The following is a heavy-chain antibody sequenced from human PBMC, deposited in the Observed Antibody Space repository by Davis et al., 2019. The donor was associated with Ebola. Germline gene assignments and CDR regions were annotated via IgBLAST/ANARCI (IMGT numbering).Heavy chain of an antibody. V-gene: IGHV3-23*01. CDR1: GFTFGDYA. D-gene: IGHD1-1*01. J-gene: IGHJ4*02. CDR3: ARDHNWAFDS. CDR2: ISRAGEST. Sequence: PGGSLRLSCAASGFTFGDYAMSWVRQAPGKGLEWVSTISRAGESTYYGDSVRGRFTISRDNSRNSLYLQMNSLRDEDTALYYCARDHNWAFDSWGQGSLVTVSS.